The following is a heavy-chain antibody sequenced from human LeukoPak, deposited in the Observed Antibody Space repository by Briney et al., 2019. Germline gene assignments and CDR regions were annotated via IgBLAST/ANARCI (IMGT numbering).Heavy chain of an antibody. CDR2: ISSSSSYI. J-gene: IGHJ4*02. CDR3: ARKGYCSSTSCYVFGY. D-gene: IGHD2-2*01. Sequence: GGTLRLSCAASGFTFSSYSMNWVRQAPGKGLEWVSSISSSSSYIYYADSVKGRFTISRDNAKNSLYLQTNRLRAEDTAVYYCARKGYCSSTSCYVFGYWGQGTLVTVSS. CDR1: GFTFSSYS. V-gene: IGHV3-21*01.